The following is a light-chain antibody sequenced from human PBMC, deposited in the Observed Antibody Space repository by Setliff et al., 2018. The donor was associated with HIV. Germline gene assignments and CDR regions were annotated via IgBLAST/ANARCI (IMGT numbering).Light chain of an antibody. CDR1: SSDVGSYNL. V-gene: IGLV2-23*02. Sequence: QSVLTQPASVSGSPGQSITISCAGTSSDVGSYNLVSWYQQHPGKAPKLMIYEVSKRPSGVSNRFSGSKSDNTASLTISGLQAEDEADYYCCSSAGSSTSVVFGGGTKVTVL. J-gene: IGLJ2*01. CDR3: CSSAGSSTSVV. CDR2: EVS.